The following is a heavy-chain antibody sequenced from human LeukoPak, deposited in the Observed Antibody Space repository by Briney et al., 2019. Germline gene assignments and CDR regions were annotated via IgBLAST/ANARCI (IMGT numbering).Heavy chain of an antibody. D-gene: IGHD5-12*01. V-gene: IGHV3-30-3*01. CDR1: GFTFSSCA. CDR3: ARDIRRGGGYSGNFDY. J-gene: IGHJ4*02. Sequence: GRSLRLSCAASGFTFSSCAMHWVRQAPGKGLEWVAVISYDGSNKYYADSVKGRFTISRDNSKNTLYLQMNSLRAEDTAVYYCARDIRRGGGYSGNFDYWGQGTLVTVSS. CDR2: ISYDGSNK.